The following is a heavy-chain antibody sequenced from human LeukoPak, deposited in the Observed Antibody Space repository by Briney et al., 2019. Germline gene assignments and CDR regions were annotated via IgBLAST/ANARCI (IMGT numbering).Heavy chain of an antibody. Sequence: GRSLRLSCAASGFTFRSYALHWVRQAPGKGLEWVALISYDGSNKNYADSVKGRFTISRDNSKNTLYLQMNSLRAEDTALYYCAKDGYNSAYFDYWGQGTLVTVSS. CDR3: AKDGYNSAYFDY. D-gene: IGHD5-24*01. CDR1: GFTFRSYA. CDR2: ISYDGSNK. V-gene: IGHV3-30*04. J-gene: IGHJ4*02.